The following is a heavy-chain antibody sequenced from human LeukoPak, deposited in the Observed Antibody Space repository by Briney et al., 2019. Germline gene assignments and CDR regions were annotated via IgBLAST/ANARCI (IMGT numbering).Heavy chain of an antibody. CDR1: GFTFTDYF. J-gene: IGHJ4*02. CDR3: ARDRGWRTSGYYLYHFDY. D-gene: IGHD3-22*01. V-gene: IGHV3-7*01. CDR2: IKHNGGEK. Sequence: GGSLRLSCVASGFTFTDYFMSWVRQAPGKRLEWVASIKHNGGEKYYVDSVKGRFIISRDNAKNSLYLEMSRLRVEDTAVYYCARDRGWRTSGYYLYHFDYWGQGTLVTFAS.